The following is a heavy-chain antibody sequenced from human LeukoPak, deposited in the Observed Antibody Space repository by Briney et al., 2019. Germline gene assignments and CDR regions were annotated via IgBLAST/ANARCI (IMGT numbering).Heavy chain of an antibody. D-gene: IGHD5-24*01. CDR1: GFTFSNAW. CDR3: TTGRVGYNYGPTCA. Sequence: GGSLRLSCAASGFTFSNAWMSWVRQAPGKGLEWVGRIKSKTDGGTTDYAAPVKGRFTISRDDSKNTLYLQMNSLKTEDTAVYYCTTGRVGYNYGPTCAWGQGTLVTVSS. J-gene: IGHJ4*02. CDR2: IKSKTDGGTT. V-gene: IGHV3-15*01.